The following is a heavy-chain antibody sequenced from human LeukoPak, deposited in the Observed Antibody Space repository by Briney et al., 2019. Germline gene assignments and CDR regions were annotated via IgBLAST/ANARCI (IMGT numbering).Heavy chain of an antibody. D-gene: IGHD4/OR15-4a*01. CDR2: INHSGST. Sequence: SETLSLTCAVYGGSFSGYYWSWIRQPPGKGLEWIGEINHSGSTNYNPSLKSRVTISVDTSKNQFSLKLSSVTAADTAVHYCARVHGAYPFDYWGQGTLVTVSS. CDR1: GGSFSGYY. CDR3: ARVHGAYPFDY. J-gene: IGHJ4*02. V-gene: IGHV4-34*01.